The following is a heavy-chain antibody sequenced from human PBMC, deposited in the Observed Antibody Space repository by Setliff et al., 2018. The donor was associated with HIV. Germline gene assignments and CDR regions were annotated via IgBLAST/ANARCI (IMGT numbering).Heavy chain of an antibody. Sequence: SETLSLTCTVSGVSIDTHYWSWIRQSPGKGLEWIGRFYYRGSPRYNPSLRSRVTISGDMSKNQFSLKLHSMAAADTAVYFCASGYSSSSYFDYWGQGSLVTSPQ. J-gene: IGHJ4*02. V-gene: IGHV4-59*11. CDR3: ASGYSSSSYFDY. CDR2: FYYRGSP. D-gene: IGHD6-6*01. CDR1: GVSIDTHY.